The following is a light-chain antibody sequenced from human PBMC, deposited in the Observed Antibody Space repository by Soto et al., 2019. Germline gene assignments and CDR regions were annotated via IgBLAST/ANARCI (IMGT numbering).Light chain of an antibody. Sequence: IVLTQSPGTLSLSPGERSTLSCSASQTLSSNSLAWYQQRPGQTPRVLVYGASNRATGIPDKFSGSGSGTDFTLTISRLEPEDFAVYYCQQYESSPITFGGGTKVDI. V-gene: IGKV3-20*01. J-gene: IGKJ4*01. CDR2: GAS. CDR3: QQYESSPIT. CDR1: QTLSSNS.